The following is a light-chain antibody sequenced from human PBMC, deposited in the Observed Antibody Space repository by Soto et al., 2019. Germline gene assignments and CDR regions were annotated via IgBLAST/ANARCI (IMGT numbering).Light chain of an antibody. J-gene: IGKJ1*01. CDR2: GAS. V-gene: IGKV3D-15*01. CDR3: QHYYNWPRT. CDR1: QSVNIY. Sequence: EIVMTQSPATLPVSPGERATLSCRASQSVNIYLAWYQQKPGQAPRLLIFGASSRATGIPARFSGSGSGTEFNLTISSLQSEDFAVYYCQHYYNWPRTFGQGTKVDIK.